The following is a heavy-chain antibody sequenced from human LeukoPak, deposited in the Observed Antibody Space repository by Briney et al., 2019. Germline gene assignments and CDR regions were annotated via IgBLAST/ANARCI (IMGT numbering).Heavy chain of an antibody. J-gene: IGHJ4*02. Sequence: PSETLSLTCAVYGGSFSGYYWSWIRQPPGKGLEWIGEINHSGSTNYNPSLKSRVTISVATSKNQFSLKLSSVTAADTAVYYCARGLGRYYDFWSGYFRLVYFDYWGQGTLVTVSS. D-gene: IGHD3-3*01. V-gene: IGHV4-34*01. CDR1: GGSFSGYY. CDR3: ARGLGRYYDFWSGYFRLVYFDY. CDR2: INHSGST.